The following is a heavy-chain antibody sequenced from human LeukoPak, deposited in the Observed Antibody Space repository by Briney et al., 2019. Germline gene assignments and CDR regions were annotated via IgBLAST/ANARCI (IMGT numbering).Heavy chain of an antibody. CDR3: ARHVRTYSGSGSYYAFFDY. CDR2: IYYSGTT. V-gene: IGHV4-39*01. D-gene: IGHD3-10*01. Sequence: PSETLSLTCSVSGGSVSSNTYYWGWLRQPPGKGLEWIGSIYYSGTTYYKPSLKSRVTVSVDTSKNQFSLKLSSVTASDTAVYYCARHVRTYSGSGSYYAFFDYWGQGTLVTVSS. CDR1: GGSVSSNTYY. J-gene: IGHJ4*02.